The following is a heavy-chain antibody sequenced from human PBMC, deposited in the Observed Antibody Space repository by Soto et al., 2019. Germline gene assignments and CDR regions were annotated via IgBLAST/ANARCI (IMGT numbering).Heavy chain of an antibody. V-gene: IGHV1-2*02. D-gene: IGHD1-1*01. CDR2: INPNSGGT. J-gene: IGHJ5*02. CDR1: GYTFTNYY. CDR3: ARGSNWNSNWFDP. Sequence: ASVKVSCKTSGYTFTNYYMHCVRQAPGQGLECMGWINPNSGGTMFAQKFQGRVTMTRDTSISTAYMELTSLSSDDTAVYYCARGSNWNSNWFDPWGQGTLVTV.